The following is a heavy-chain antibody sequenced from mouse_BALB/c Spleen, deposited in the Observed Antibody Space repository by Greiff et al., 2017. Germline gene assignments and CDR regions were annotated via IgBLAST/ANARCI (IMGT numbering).Heavy chain of an antibody. J-gene: IGHJ3*01. V-gene: IGHV5-17*02. CDR1: GFTFSSFG. D-gene: IGHD2-3*01. CDR3: ATYDGYYGTFAY. CDR2: ISSGSSTI. Sequence: EVKLQESGGGLVQPGGSRKLSCAASGFTFSSFGMHWVRQAPEKGLEWVAYISSGSSTIYYADTVKGRFTISRDNPKNTLFLQMTSLRSEDTAMYYCATYDGYYGTFAYWGQGTLVTVSA.